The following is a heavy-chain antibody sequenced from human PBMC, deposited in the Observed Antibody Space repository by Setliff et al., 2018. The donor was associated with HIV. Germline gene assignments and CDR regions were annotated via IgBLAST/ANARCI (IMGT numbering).Heavy chain of an antibody. Sequence: GASVKVSCKASGDTNPSDAISWVRQAPGQGLEWMGWISGYNGNTKYAQNMQGRVTMTTDTSTTTAYMELRSLRSDDTAVYYCATITVAGTGAFGIWGQGTMVTVSS. CDR1: GDTNPSDA. CDR3: ATITVAGTGAFGI. J-gene: IGHJ3*02. CDR2: ISGYNGNT. D-gene: IGHD6-19*01. V-gene: IGHV1-18*01.